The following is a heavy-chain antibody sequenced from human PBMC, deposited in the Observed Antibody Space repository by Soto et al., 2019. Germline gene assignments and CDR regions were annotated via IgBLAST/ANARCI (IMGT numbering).Heavy chain of an antibody. Sequence: PSETLSLTCTVSGGSISSYYWSWIRQPPGKGLEWIGYIYYSGSTNYNPSLKSRVTTSVDTSKNQFSLKLSSVTAADTAVYYCARDQQGYCSSTSCYRGRWFDPWGQGTLVTVSS. CDR2: IYYSGST. D-gene: IGHD2-2*01. V-gene: IGHV4-59*01. J-gene: IGHJ5*02. CDR1: GGSISSYY. CDR3: ARDQQGYCSSTSCYRGRWFDP.